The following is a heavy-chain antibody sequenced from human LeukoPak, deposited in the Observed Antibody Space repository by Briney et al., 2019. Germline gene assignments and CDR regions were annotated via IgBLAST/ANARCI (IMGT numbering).Heavy chain of an antibody. V-gene: IGHV3-15*01. CDR2: IKSKTDGGTT. Sequence: GGSLRLSCAASGFTFSNAWMSWVRQAPGKGLEWVGRIKSKTDGGTTDYAAPVKGRFTISRDDSKNTLYLQMNSLKTEDTAVYYCAKEMGLASVTTEGMNYYDGMGVWGQGTTVTVAS. CDR1: GFTFSNAW. CDR3: AKEMGLASVTTEGMNYYDGMGV. J-gene: IGHJ6*02. D-gene: IGHD4-17*01.